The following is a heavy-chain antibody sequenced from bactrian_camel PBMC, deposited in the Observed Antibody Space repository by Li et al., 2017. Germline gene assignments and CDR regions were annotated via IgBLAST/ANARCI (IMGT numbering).Heavy chain of an antibody. CDR3: ADDNDGWVTQLGSCDNL. CDR2: IGSDLSP. J-gene: IGHJ4*01. D-gene: IGHD5*01. CDR1: GFTSGSYC. Sequence: QLVESGGGSVQAGGSLRLSCAYSGFTSGSYCMSWFRQAPGKEREGVASIGSDLSPRHADSVKGRFTISQGNAKNTVYLQMNSLKPEDTAVYYCADDNDGWVTQLGSCDNLWGEGTQVTVS. V-gene: IGHV3S63*01.